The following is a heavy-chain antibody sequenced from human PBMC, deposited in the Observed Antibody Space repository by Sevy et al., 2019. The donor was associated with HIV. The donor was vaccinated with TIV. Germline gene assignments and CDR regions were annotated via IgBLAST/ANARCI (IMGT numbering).Heavy chain of an antibody. CDR2: MRFDGTIK. Sequence: GGSLRLSCAASGLTFSTYGMHWVRQPPGRGLEWVAFMRFDGTIKYHRDSVKGRFSISRDNSKNTLYLQMNSLRVEDTAVYFCAKVLHIVEVPAAIDYYYGMDVWGQGTTVTVSS. J-gene: IGHJ6*02. CDR1: GLTFSTYG. D-gene: IGHD2-2*01. CDR3: AKVLHIVEVPAAIDYYYGMDV. V-gene: IGHV3-30*02.